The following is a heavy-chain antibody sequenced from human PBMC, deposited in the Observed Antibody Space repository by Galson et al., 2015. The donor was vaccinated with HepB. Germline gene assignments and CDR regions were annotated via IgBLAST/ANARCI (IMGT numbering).Heavy chain of an antibody. Sequence: SVKVSCKASGYTFIDYHIHWVRQAPGQGLEWMGWINPGSGDTEYAQRFQGRVTMTRDTSVRTAYMELSRLRSDDTAVYYCARGRSSGRTLWFDPWGQGILVTVSS. CDR2: INPGSGDT. V-gene: IGHV1-2*02. J-gene: IGHJ5*02. CDR1: GYTFIDYH. D-gene: IGHD1-1*01. CDR3: ARGRSSGRTLWFDP.